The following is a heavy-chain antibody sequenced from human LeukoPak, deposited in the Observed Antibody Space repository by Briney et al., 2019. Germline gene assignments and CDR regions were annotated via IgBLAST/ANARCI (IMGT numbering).Heavy chain of an antibody. CDR1: GESFSGYY. CDR2: INHTGGT. D-gene: IGHD2-2*01. Sequence: SETLSLTCAVYGESFSGYYWSWIRQTPRKGLEWIGEINHTGGTNYNPSLKSRVTTSVDTSMNQFSLMLSSVTAADTAVYYCARLPAAGGGAFDIWGQGTMVTVSS. V-gene: IGHV4-34*01. CDR3: ARLPAAGGGAFDI. J-gene: IGHJ3*02.